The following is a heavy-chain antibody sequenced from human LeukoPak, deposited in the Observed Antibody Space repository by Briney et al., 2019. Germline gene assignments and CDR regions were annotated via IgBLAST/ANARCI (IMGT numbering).Heavy chain of an antibody. CDR1: GYTFTSYG. CDR2: ISAYNGNT. D-gene: IGHD1-1*01. CDR3: ARVQLTGTTAEGGFDY. V-gene: IGHV1-18*01. J-gene: IGHJ4*02. Sequence: VASVKVSCKASGYTFTSYGISWVRQAPGQGLEWMGWISAYNGNTNYAQKLQGRVTMTTDTSTSTAYMELRSLRSDDTAVYYCARVQLTGTTAEGGFDYWGQGTLVTVSS.